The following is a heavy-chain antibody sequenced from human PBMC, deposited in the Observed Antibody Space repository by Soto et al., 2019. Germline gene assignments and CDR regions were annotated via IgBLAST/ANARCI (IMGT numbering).Heavy chain of an antibody. J-gene: IGHJ4*02. Sequence: QVQLVQSGAEVKKSGASVKVSCKASGYTFTGHYIHWVRQTPGQGPEWMGEIGPNRGDTRYAQKFQGRVTMTRDTSISTVYMELSNLSPDDTAVYYCGRGRSGEIVVFHWGQGTLVTVYS. CDR3: GRGRSGEIVVFH. CDR1: GYTFTGHY. D-gene: IGHD5-12*01. CDR2: IGPNRGDT. V-gene: IGHV1-2*02.